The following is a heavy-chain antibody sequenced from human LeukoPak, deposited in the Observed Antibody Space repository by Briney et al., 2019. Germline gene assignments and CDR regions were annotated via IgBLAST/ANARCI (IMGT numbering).Heavy chain of an antibody. J-gene: IGHJ4*02. CDR3: AAVDPDTAMPRFDY. V-gene: IGHV1-58*01. CDR1: GFTFTSSA. D-gene: IGHD5-18*01. CDR2: IVVGSGNT. Sequence: GTSVKVSCKASGFTFTSSAVQWVRQARGQRLEWIGWIVVGSGNTNYAQKFQERVTITRDMSTSTAYMELGSLRSEDTAVYYCAAVDPDTAMPRFDYWGQGTLVTVSS.